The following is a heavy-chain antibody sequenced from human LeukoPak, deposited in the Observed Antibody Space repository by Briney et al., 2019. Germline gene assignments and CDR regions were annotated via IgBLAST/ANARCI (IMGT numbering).Heavy chain of an antibody. D-gene: IGHD2-15*01. V-gene: IGHV4-30-4*01. CDR2: IYYSGST. Sequence: PSETLSLTCTVSVGSISSGDYYWSWIRQPPGKGLEWIGYIYYSGSTYYNPSLKSRVTISEDTSKNQFSLKLSSVTAADTAVYYCARGYCSGGNCYRYGMDVWGQGTTVTVSS. J-gene: IGHJ6*02. CDR3: ARGYCSGGNCYRYGMDV. CDR1: VGSISSGDYY.